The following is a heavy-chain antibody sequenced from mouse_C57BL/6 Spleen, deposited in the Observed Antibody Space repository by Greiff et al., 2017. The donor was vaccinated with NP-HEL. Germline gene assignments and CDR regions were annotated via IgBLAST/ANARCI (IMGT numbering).Heavy chain of an antibody. Sequence: VQLQQPGAELVKPGASVKMSCKASGYTFTSYWITWVKQRPGQGLEWIGDIYPGSGSTNYNEKFKSKATLTVDTSSSTAYMQLSSLTSEDSAVYYCAREDDYDAWFAYWGQGTLVTVSA. D-gene: IGHD2-4*01. CDR3: AREDDYDAWFAY. V-gene: IGHV1-55*01. CDR1: GYTFTSYW. J-gene: IGHJ3*01. CDR2: IYPGSGST.